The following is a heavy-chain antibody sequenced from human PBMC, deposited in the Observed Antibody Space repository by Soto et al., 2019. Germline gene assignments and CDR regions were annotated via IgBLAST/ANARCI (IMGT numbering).Heavy chain of an antibody. J-gene: IGHJ6*02. D-gene: IGHD6-13*01. CDR1: GGSISSGGYY. CDR2: IYYSGST. V-gene: IGHV4-31*03. Sequence: KPSETLSLTCTVSGGSISSGGYYWSWIRQHPGKGLEWIGYIYYSGSTYYNPSLKSRVTISVDTSKNQFSLKLSSVTVADTAVYYCARDLAAAGTHRVYYYGMDVWGQGTTVTVSS. CDR3: ARDLAAAGTHRVYYYGMDV.